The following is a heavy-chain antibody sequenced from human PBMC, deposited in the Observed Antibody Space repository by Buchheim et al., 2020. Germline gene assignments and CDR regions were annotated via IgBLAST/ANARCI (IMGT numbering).Heavy chain of an antibody. D-gene: IGHD6-19*01. J-gene: IGHJ5*02. CDR3: ARLRRGGWYCGGLRCNWFDP. CDR2: INLNSGGT. Sequence: QVQLVQSGAEVKKPGASVKVSCKASGYTFTGYYMHWVRQAPGQGLEWMGWINLNSGGTNYAQKFQGRVTMTRDTSISTAYMELSRLRSDDTAVYYCARLRRGGWYCGGLRCNWFDPWGQGTL. V-gene: IGHV1-2*02. CDR1: GYTFTGYY.